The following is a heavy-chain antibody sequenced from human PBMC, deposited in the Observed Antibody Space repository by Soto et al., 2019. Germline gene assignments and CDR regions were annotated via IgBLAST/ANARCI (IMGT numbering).Heavy chain of an antibody. D-gene: IGHD6-13*01. CDR1: GGSISSGGYY. Sequence: QVQLQESGPGLVKPSQTLSLTCTVSGGSISSGGYYWSWIRQHPGKGLEWIGYIYYSGSTYYNPSLKSRVTISVDTSKNQFSLKLSYVTAADTAVYYCARYSSSWYEQFDYWGQGTLVTVSS. CDR3: ARYSSSWYEQFDY. V-gene: IGHV4-31*03. J-gene: IGHJ4*02. CDR2: IYYSGST.